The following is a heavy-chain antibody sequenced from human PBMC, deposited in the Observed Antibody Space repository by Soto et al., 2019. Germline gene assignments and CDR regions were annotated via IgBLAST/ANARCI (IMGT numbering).Heavy chain of an antibody. CDR3: ARGGVSTRSFDY. CDR1: GYNFGGYW. J-gene: IGHJ4*02. D-gene: IGHD3-3*01. Sequence: GGSLKISCKGSGYNFGGYWIAWVRQMPGKGLELMGIIYPSASDTRYRPSFQGQVTISADKSISSTYRQWSSLRASDTAMYYCARGGVSTRSFDYWGQGTPVTVSS. V-gene: IGHV5-51*01. CDR2: IYPSASDT.